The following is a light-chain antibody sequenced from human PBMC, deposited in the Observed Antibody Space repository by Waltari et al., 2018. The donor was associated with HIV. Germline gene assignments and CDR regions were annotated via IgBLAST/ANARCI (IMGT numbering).Light chain of an antibody. J-gene: IGLJ2*01. CDR3: AAWDDSLNGVV. CDR2: SIN. CDR1: SSNIGSNA. Sequence: QSILTQPPSASGTPGQRGTISCSGSSSNIGSNAVNWYQQLPGTAPKLLIYSINERASGVPDRFSGSKSGTSASLAISGLQSEDEADYHCAAWDDSLNGVVFGGGTKLTVL. V-gene: IGLV1-44*01.